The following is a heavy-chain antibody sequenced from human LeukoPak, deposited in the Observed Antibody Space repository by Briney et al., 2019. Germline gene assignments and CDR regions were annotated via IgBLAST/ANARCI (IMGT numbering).Heavy chain of an antibody. CDR3: ARESPATTHLDY. CDR2: ISAYNGNT. V-gene: IGHV1-18*01. CDR1: GYTFTSYG. D-gene: IGHD5-12*01. Sequence: ASVKVSCKASGYTFTSYGISWVRQAPGQGLERMGWISAYNGNTNYAQKLQGRVTMTTDTSTSTAYMELRSLRSDDTAVYYCARESPATTHLDYWGQGTLVTVSS. J-gene: IGHJ4*02.